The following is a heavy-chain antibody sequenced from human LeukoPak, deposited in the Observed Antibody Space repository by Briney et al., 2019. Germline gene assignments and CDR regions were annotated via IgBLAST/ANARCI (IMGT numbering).Heavy chain of an antibody. J-gene: IGHJ4*02. D-gene: IGHD2-15*01. V-gene: IGHV3-23*01. CDR2: ISGSDDGT. CDR1: GFTFSTYA. CDR3: AKSPVSSCRGSFCYPFDY. Sequence: GGSLRLSCAASGFTFSTYAMSWVRQIPGKGLEWVSAISGSDDGTYYADSVKGRFTISRDNSRNTLYLQMNTLRAEDTAAYFCAKSPVSSCRGSFCYPFDYWGQGNLVTASS.